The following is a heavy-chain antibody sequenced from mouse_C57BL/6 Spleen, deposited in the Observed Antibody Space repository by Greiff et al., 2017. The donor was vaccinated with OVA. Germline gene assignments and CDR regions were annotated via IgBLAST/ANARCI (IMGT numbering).Heavy chain of an antibody. J-gene: IGHJ2*01. V-gene: IGHV1-69*01. CDR3: ARCSSGPLYFDY. CDR1: GYTFTSYW. CDR2: IDPSDSYT. Sequence: QQSCKASGYTFTSYWMHWVKQRPGQGLEWIGEIDPSDSYTNYNQKFKGKSTLTVDKSSSTAYMQLSSLTSEDSAVYYCARCSSGPLYFDYWGQGTTLTVSS. D-gene: IGHD3-2*02.